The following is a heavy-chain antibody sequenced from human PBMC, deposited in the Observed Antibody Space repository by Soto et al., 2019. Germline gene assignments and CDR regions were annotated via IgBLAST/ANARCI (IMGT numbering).Heavy chain of an antibody. Sequence: ASVKVSCKDSGYTFTNYGISWVRQAPGQGLEWMGWINTYNGNTNHAQKLQGRVTMTTDTSTSTAYMELRSLRSDGTAVYYCAAGFGSGTYYNQSRRFDPWGQGTLV. CDR1: GYTFTNYG. V-gene: IGHV1-18*01. CDR3: AAGFGSGTYYNQSRRFDP. D-gene: IGHD3-10*01. J-gene: IGHJ5*02. CDR2: INTYNGNT.